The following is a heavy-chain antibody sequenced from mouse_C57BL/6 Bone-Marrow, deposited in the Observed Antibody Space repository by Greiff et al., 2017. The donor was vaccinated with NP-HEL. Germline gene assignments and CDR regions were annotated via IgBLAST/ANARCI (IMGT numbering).Heavy chain of an antibody. J-gene: IGHJ4*01. D-gene: IGHD4-1*01. CDR1: GFTFSDYG. V-gene: IGHV5-17*01. CDR2: ISSGSSSI. Sequence: EVHLVESGGGLVKPGGSLKLSCAASGFTFSDYGMHWVRQAPEKGLEWVAYISSGSSSIYYADTVKGRFTISRDNAKNTLCLQMTSLRSEDTAMYYCARWNWDAMDYWGQGTSVTVSS. CDR3: ARWNWDAMDY.